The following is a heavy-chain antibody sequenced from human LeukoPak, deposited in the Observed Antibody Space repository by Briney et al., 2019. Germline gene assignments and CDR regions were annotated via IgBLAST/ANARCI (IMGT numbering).Heavy chain of an antibody. CDR1: GFTFSSYW. D-gene: IGHD5-18*01. Sequence: GGSLRLSCAASGFTFSSYWMSWVRQAPGKGLEWVANIKQGGSEKYYVDSVKGRFTISRDNAKNSLYLQMNSLRAEDTAVYYCARVRWPAASRGYSYGSPYWGQGTLVTVSS. CDR3: ARVRWPAASRGYSYGSPY. J-gene: IGHJ4*02. V-gene: IGHV3-7*01. CDR2: IKQGGSEK.